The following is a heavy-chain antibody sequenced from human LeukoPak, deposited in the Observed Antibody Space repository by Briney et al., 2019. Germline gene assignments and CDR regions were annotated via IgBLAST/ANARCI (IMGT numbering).Heavy chain of an antibody. J-gene: IGHJ4*02. D-gene: IGHD6-13*01. CDR2: INSDGSST. CDR1: GFTFNSYW. CDR3: ARDGIAAAGCDY. Sequence: GSLRLSCAASGFTFNSYWMHWVRQAPGKGLVWVSRINSDGSSTSYADSVKGRFTISRDNAKNTLYLQMNSLRAEDTAVYYCARDGIAAAGCDYWGQGTLVTVSS. V-gene: IGHV3-74*01.